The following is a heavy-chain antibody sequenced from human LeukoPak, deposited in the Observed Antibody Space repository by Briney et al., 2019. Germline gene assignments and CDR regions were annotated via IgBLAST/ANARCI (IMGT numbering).Heavy chain of an antibody. V-gene: IGHV3-66*01. CDR2: IYSGGST. Sequence: GGSLRLSCAASGFTVSSNYMSWVRQAPGRGLEWVSVIYSGGSTYYADSVKGRFTISRDNSKNTLYLQMNSLRAEDTAVYYCARDRVYYYDSSGYYPDAFDIWGQGTMVTVSS. CDR3: ARDRVYYYDSSGYYPDAFDI. D-gene: IGHD3-22*01. CDR1: GFTVSSNY. J-gene: IGHJ3*02.